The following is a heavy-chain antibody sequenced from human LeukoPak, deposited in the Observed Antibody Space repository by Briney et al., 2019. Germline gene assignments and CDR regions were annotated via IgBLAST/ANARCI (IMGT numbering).Heavy chain of an antibody. CDR3: ARGRSSGSYYQDAFDI. CDR2: IYYSGST. V-gene: IGHV4-59*01. Sequence: SETLSLTCTVSGGSISSYYWSWIRQPPGKGLEWIGYIYYSGSTNYNPSLKSRVTISVDTSKNQFSLKLSSVTAADTAVYYCARGRSSGSYYQDAFDIWGQGTMVTVSS. D-gene: IGHD3-10*01. CDR1: GGSISSYY. J-gene: IGHJ3*02.